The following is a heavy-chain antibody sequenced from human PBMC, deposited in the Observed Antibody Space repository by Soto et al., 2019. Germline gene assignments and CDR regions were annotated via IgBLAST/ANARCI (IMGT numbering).Heavy chain of an antibody. CDR1: GDSVTNYF. J-gene: IGHJ4*02. CDR3: ARDTGYCTNGVCPIFEF. CDR2: MYHGGRT. Sequence: PSETLSLTCTVSGDSVTNYFWSWMRQPPGKGLEWIGHMYHGGRTNYSPSLKSRVTMSLDSSKNQFSLNLSSVTAADTAVYFCARDTGYCTNGVCPIFEFWGQRVLVNVS. V-gene: IGHV4-59*02. D-gene: IGHD2-8*01.